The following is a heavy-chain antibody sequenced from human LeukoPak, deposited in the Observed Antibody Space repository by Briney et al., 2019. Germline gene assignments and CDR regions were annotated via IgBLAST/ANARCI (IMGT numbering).Heavy chain of an antibody. CDR2: INHSGST. V-gene: IGHV4-34*01. Sequence: SETLSLTCAVYGGSFSGYYWSWIRQPPGKGLEWIGEINHSGSTNYNPSLKSRVTISVDTSKNQFSLKLSSLTAADTAVYYCARVRSLYGSGSYYKDYYYYMDVWGKGTTVTVSS. D-gene: IGHD3-10*01. J-gene: IGHJ6*03. CDR1: GGSFSGYY. CDR3: ARVRSLYGSGSYYKDYYYYMDV.